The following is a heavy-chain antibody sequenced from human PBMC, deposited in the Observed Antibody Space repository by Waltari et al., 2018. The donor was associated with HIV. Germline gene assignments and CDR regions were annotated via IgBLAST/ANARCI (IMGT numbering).Heavy chain of an antibody. V-gene: IGHV3-11*01. D-gene: IGHD2-21*01. CDR1: GFTFSDTY. J-gene: IGHJ4*02. CDR2: ISSSGSNI. Sequence: QVQLVESGGGLVKPGGSLRLSCAASGFTFSDTYMSWIRQAPGKGLEWISYISSSGSNIYYADSVKGRFTISRENAKNSLYLQMNSLRVEDTAVYYCAMGYCGGDCYFDYWGQGTLVTVSS. CDR3: AMGYCGGDCYFDY.